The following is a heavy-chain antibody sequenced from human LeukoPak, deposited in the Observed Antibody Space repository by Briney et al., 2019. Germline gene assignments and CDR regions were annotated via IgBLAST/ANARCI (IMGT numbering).Heavy chain of an antibody. CDR3: AREGPSGSQSPALDY. CDR2: ISYDGSNK. J-gene: IGHJ4*02. V-gene: IGHV3-30-3*01. D-gene: IGHD1-26*01. Sequence: GGSLRLSCAASRFTFSSYAMHWVRQAPGKGLEWVAVISYDGSNKYYADSVKGRFTISRDNSKNTLYLQMNSLRAEDTAVYYCAREGPSGSQSPALDYWGQGTLVTVSS. CDR1: RFTFSSYA.